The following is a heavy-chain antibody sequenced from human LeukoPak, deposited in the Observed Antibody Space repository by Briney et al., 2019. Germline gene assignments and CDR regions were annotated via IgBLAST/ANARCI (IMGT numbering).Heavy chain of an antibody. J-gene: IGHJ4*02. Sequence: PGGSLRLSCAASGFTVSSNYMSWVRRAPGKGLEWVSVIYSGGSTYYADSVKGRFTISRDNSKNTLYLQMNSLRAEDTAVYYCARGGENYSSGWEYLLDYWGQGTLVTVSS. CDR3: ARGGENYSSGWEYLLDY. CDR1: GFTVSSNY. V-gene: IGHV3-66*01. CDR2: IYSGGST. D-gene: IGHD6-19*01.